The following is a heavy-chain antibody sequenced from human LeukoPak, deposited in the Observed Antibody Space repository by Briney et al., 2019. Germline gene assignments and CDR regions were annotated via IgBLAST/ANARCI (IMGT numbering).Heavy chain of an antibody. CDR3: ARGDNIVVVPAANN. J-gene: IGHJ1*01. D-gene: IGHD2-2*01. CDR2: IYYSGST. Sequence: SETLSLTCTVSDGSISSYYWSWIRQPPGKGLEWIGYIYYSGSTNYNPSLKSRVTISVDRSKNQFSLKLSSVTAADTAVYYCARGDNIVVVPAANNWGQGTLVTVSS. CDR1: DGSISSYY. V-gene: IGHV4-59*12.